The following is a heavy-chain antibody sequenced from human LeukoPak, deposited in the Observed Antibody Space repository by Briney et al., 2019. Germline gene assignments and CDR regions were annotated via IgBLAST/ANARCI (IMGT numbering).Heavy chain of an antibody. V-gene: IGHV4-34*01. CDR2: IHHSGST. D-gene: IGHD6-13*01. J-gene: IGHJ4*02. CDR3: ARMREIAATGISGGDY. CDR1: GGSFSGFY. Sequence: PAETVSLPRAVYGGSFSGFYGSWIGQPPGKGLEWIGEIHHSGSTNYNPSLKSRVTISVDTSKNQFSLKLSSVTAADTAVYYCARMREIAATGISGGDYWGQGPGHSVSS.